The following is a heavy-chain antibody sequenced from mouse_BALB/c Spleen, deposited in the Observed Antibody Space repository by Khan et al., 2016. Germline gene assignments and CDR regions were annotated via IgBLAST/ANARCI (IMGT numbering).Heavy chain of an antibody. CDR3: ARNYYRYDEGLAY. V-gene: IGHV1S56*01. CDR1: GYTFTTYY. D-gene: IGHD2-14*01. CDR2: IYPGNVNT. J-gene: IGHJ3*01. Sequence: QVRLQQSGPELVKPGASVRISCKASGYTFTTYYIHWVKQRPGQGLEWIGWIYPGNVNTKYNEKFKGKATLTADKSSSTAYMQLSSVTSEDSAVYFCARNYYRYDEGLAYWGQGTLVTVSA.